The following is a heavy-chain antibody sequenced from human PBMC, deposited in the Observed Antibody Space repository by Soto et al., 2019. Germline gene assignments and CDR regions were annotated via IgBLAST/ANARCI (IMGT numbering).Heavy chain of an antibody. D-gene: IGHD6-19*01. Sequence: LGGSLKISRNGSGYSFTNYWIIWVRQMPGKGLEWMARIDPSDSYTNYSPSFRGHVAISADKSISTAYLQWTSLQASDTAMYYCARHETPPVAGTLSYWGQGTLVTVSS. CDR2: IDPSDSYT. CDR3: ARHETPPVAGTLSY. J-gene: IGHJ4*02. CDR1: GYSFTNYW. V-gene: IGHV5-10-1*01.